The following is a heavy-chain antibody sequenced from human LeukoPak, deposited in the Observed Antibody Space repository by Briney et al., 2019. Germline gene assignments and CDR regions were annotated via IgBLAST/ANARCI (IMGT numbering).Heavy chain of an antibody. V-gene: IGHV3-23*01. CDR2: ISGSGGST. CDR1: GFTFSSYA. D-gene: IGHD3-22*01. J-gene: IGHJ4*02. Sequence: PGGSLRLYCAASGFTFSSYAMSWVRQAPGKGLEWVSAISGSGGSTYYADSVKGRFTISRDNSKNALYLQMNSLRAEDTAVYYCAKTPVDYYDSSGYSDYWGQGTLVTVSS. CDR3: AKTPVDYYDSSGYSDY.